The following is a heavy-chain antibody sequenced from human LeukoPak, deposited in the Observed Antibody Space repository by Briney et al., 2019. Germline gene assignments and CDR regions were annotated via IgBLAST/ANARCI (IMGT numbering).Heavy chain of an antibody. CDR2: IIPIFGTA. V-gene: IGHV1-69*13. CDR1: GYTFTSYG. D-gene: IGHD2-8*01. J-gene: IGHJ5*02. CDR3: ATAGYCTNGVCLNRRVSGFSWFDP. Sequence: ASVKVSCKASGYTFTSYGISWVRQAPGQGLEWMGGIIPIFGTANYAQKFQGRVTITADESTSTAYMELSSLRSEDTVVYYCATAGYCTNGVCLNRRVSGFSWFDPWGQGTLVTVSS.